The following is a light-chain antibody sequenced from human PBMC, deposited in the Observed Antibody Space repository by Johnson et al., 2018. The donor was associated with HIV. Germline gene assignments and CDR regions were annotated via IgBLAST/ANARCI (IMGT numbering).Light chain of an antibody. CDR2: DNN. CDR3: VTLDTSLSIGAV. J-gene: IGLJ1*01. CDR1: SSNIGNNF. Sequence: QPVLTQPPSVSAAPGQKVTISCSGSSSNIGNNFISWYQQLPGSAPKLLIYDNNKRPSGIPDRFSGSKSGTSATLGITGLQTGDEADYYCVTLDTSLSIGAVFGTGTKVTVL. V-gene: IGLV1-51*01.